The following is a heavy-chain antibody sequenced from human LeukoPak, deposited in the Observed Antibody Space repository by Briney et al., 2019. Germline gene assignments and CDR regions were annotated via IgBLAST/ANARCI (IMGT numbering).Heavy chain of an antibody. Sequence: PGGSPRLSCAASGFSFDTYVMSWVRQAPGRGLEWVSSISGGGHHTHYADSVKGRLTISRDNSRSSLFLHMSSLTVEDSAVYYCAKGISADGYNFERGADYWGQGTLVIVSS. CDR3: AKGISADGYNFERGADY. CDR2: ISGGGHHT. J-gene: IGHJ4*02. V-gene: IGHV3-23*01. CDR1: GFSFDTYV. D-gene: IGHD5-24*01.